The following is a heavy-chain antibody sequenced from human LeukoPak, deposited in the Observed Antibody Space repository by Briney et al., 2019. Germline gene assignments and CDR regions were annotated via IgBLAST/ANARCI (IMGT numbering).Heavy chain of an antibody. CDR1: GYSISSGYY. D-gene: IGHD3-10*01. CDR3: ARGRQDYYGSGSPNFDY. V-gene: IGHV4-38-2*02. CDR2: IYHSGST. J-gene: IGHJ4*02. Sequence: PSETLSLTCTVSGYSISSGYYWGWIRQPPGKGLEWIGSIYHSGSTYYNPSLKSRVTISVDTSKNQFSLKLSSVTAADTAVYYCARGRQDYYGSGSPNFDYWGQGTLVTVSS.